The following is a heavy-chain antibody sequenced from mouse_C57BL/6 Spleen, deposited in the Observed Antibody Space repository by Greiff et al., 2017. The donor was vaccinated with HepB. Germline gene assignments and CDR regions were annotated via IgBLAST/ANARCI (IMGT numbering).Heavy chain of an antibody. V-gene: IGHV1-15*01. J-gene: IGHJ3*01. CDR2: IDPETGGT. CDR1: GYTFTDYE. Sequence: QVQLKESGAELVRPGASVTLSCKASGYTFTDYEMHWVKQTPVHGLEWIGAIDPETGGTAYNQKFKGKAILTADKSSSTAYMELRSLTSEDSAVYYCTRENWEWGQGTLVTVSA. D-gene: IGHD4-1*01. CDR3: TRENWE.